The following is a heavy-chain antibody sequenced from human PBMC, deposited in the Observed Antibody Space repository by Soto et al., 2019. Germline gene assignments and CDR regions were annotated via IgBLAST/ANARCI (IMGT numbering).Heavy chain of an antibody. CDR2: IYYSGTT. CDR3: ARVEDYGDYFDY. D-gene: IGHD4-17*01. J-gene: IGHJ4*02. V-gene: IGHV4-61*01. CDR1: GGSVRGGSYY. Sequence: PSETLSLTCTVSGGSVRGGSYYWSWIRQPPGKGLEWIGYIYYSGTTNYNPSLKSRVTISVDTSKNQFSLKLSSVTAADTAVYYCARVEDYGDYFDYWGQGTLVTVSS.